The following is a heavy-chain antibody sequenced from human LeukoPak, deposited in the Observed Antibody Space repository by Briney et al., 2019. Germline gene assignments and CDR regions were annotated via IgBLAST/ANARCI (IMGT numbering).Heavy chain of an antibody. CDR1: GFIFDDYG. D-gene: IGHD6-19*01. Sequence: GGSLRLSCAASGFIFDDYGMSWVRQAPGKGLEWVSGINWNSGITRYADSVMGRFTISRDNAKNSLYLQMNSLRAGDTALYYCAKEHSSGWFSFDYWGQGILVTVSS. V-gene: IGHV3-20*04. CDR2: INWNSGIT. J-gene: IGHJ4*02. CDR3: AKEHSSGWFSFDY.